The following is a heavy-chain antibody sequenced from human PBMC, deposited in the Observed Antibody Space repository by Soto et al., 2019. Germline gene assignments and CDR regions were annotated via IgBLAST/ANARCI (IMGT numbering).Heavy chain of an antibody. CDR2: IIPIFGTA. CDR1: GGTFSSYA. J-gene: IGHJ4*02. Sequence: ASVKVSCKASGGTFSSYAISWVRQAPGQGLEWMGGIIPIFGTANYVQKFQGRVTITADESTSTAYMELSSLRSGDTAVYYCARGTEMATIGLFDYWGQGTLVTVSS. V-gene: IGHV1-69*13. CDR3: ARGTEMATIGLFDY. D-gene: IGHD5-12*01.